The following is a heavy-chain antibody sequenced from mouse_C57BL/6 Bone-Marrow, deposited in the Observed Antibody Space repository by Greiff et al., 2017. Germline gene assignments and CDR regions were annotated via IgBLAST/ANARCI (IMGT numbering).Heavy chain of an antibody. J-gene: IGHJ2*01. D-gene: IGHD2-3*01. CDR1: GFTFSDYY. Sequence: EVMLVESEGGLVQPGSSMKLSCTASGFTFSDYYMAWVRQVPEKGLEWVANINYDGSSTYYLDSLKSRFIISRDNATNILYLQMSSLKSEDTATYYCARDRDGYSFDYWGQGTTLTVSS. CDR3: ARDRDGYSFDY. V-gene: IGHV5-16*01. CDR2: INYDGSST.